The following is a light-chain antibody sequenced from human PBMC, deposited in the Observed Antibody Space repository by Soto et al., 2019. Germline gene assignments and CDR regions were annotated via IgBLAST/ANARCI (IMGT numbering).Light chain of an antibody. V-gene: IGKV3-20*01. CDR3: QHYGSSPFT. J-gene: IGKJ3*01. CDR2: GTF. Sequence: EIVLTQSPGTLSLSPGERATLSCRASQSVSSSYLAWFQQIPGQAPRLLIHGTFSRATGIPDRFSGSGSGTDFTLTISRMEPEDFDVYYCQHYGSSPFTLGPGTKVDIK. CDR1: QSVSSSY.